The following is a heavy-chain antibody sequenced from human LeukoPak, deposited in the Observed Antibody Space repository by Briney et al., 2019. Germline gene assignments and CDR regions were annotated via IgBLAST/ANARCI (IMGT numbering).Heavy chain of an antibody. CDR1: GGSISSGSYY. D-gene: IGHD2-2*01. V-gene: IGHV4-61*02. CDR2: IYTSGST. CDR3: ARELGYCSSTSCYLWFDP. Sequence: SETLSLTCTVSGGSISSGSYYWSWIRQPAGKGLEWIGRIYTSGSTNYNPSLKSRVTISVDTSKNQFSLKLSSMTAADTAVYYCARELGYCSSTSCYLWFDPWGQGTLVTVSS. J-gene: IGHJ5*02.